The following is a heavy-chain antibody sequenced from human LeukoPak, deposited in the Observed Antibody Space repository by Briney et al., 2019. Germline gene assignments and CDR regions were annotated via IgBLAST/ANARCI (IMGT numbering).Heavy chain of an antibody. V-gene: IGHV1-18*01. Sequence: ASVKVSCKASGYSFTTYGITWVRQAPGQGLEWMGWISAYNGNTSYAQKLQGRVTMTTDTSTSTAYMELRSLRSDDTAVYYCARGSDCSGGSCYEFDYWGQGTLVTVSS. CDR1: GYSFTTYG. CDR2: ISAYNGNT. D-gene: IGHD2-15*01. CDR3: ARGSDCSGGSCYEFDY. J-gene: IGHJ4*02.